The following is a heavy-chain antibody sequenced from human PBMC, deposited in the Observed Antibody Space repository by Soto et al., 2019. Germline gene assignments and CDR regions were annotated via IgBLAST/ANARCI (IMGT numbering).Heavy chain of an antibody. CDR1: GGSISSGGYY. V-gene: IGHV4-61*08. CDR3: ARDHSGGWYDY. Sequence: PSETLSLTCTVSGGSISSGGYYWSWIRQHPGKGLEWIGYIYYSGSTNYNPSLKSRVTISVDTSKNQFSLKLSSVTAADTAVYYCARDHSGGWYDYWGQGTLVTVSS. J-gene: IGHJ4*02. D-gene: IGHD6-19*01. CDR2: IYYSGST.